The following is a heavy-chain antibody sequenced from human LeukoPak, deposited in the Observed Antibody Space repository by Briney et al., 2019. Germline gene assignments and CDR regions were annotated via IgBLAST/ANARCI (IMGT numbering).Heavy chain of an antibody. J-gene: IGHJ3*02. V-gene: IGHV3-7*04. CDR3: ARGATDYYDSSGYYIDDAFDI. CDR1: GFTFSSYW. D-gene: IGHD3-22*01. CDR2: IKQDGSEK. Sequence: PGGSLRLSCAASGFTFSSYWMSWVRQAPGKGLEWVAYIKQDGSEKYYVDSVKGRFTISRDNAKNSLYLQMNSLRAEDTAVYYCARGATDYYDSSGYYIDDAFDIWGQGTMVTVSS.